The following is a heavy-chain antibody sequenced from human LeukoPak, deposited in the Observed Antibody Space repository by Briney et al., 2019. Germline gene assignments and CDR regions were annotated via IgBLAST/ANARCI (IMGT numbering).Heavy chain of an antibody. CDR3: ARVGYSYGDYYYGMDV. Sequence: GGSLRLSCAASGFTFSSYWMSWVRQAPGKGLEWVANIKQDGSEKYYVDSVKGRFTISRDNAKNSLYLQMNSLRAEDTAVYYCARVGYSYGDYYYGMDVWGQGTTVTVSS. J-gene: IGHJ6*02. D-gene: IGHD5-18*01. CDR2: IKQDGSEK. CDR1: GFTFSSYW. V-gene: IGHV3-7*01.